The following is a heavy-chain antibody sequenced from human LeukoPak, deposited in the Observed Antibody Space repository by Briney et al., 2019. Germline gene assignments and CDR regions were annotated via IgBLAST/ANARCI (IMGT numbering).Heavy chain of an antibody. V-gene: IGHV4-61*01. D-gene: IGHD2-15*01. Sequence: SETLSLTCTVSGGSVSRGSYYWSWIRQPPGKGLEWIGYIYYSGSTNYNPSLKSRVTISVDTSKNQFSLTLSSVTAADTAVYYCARDPRSSGYCSGGSCSDWFDPWGQGTLVTVSS. CDR1: GGSVSRGSYY. CDR2: IYYSGST. J-gene: IGHJ5*02. CDR3: ARDPRSSGYCSGGSCSDWFDP.